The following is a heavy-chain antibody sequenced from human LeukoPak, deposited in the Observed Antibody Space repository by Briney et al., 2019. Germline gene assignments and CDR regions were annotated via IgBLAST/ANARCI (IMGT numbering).Heavy chain of an antibody. J-gene: IGHJ4*02. Sequence: SVKVSCKASGGTFSSYAISWVRQAPGQGLEWIGGIIPIFGTANYAQKFQGRVTITADESTSTAYMELSSLRSEDTAVYYCARDAPWSGYYTAFDYWGQGTLVTVSS. CDR2: IIPIFGTA. V-gene: IGHV1-69*13. CDR3: ARDAPWSGYYTAFDY. CDR1: GGTFSSYA. D-gene: IGHD3-3*01.